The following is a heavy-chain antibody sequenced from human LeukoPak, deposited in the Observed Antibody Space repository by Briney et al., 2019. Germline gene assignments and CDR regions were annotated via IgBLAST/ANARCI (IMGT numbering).Heavy chain of an antibody. Sequence: ASVKVSCKASGYSFTDFYIHWVRQAPGQGLEWMGCSSPHSGGTKYAQKVQDRITMTTDKSITTDYMELSSLRSDDTAVYYCARDIGNTCDIATCSPINKFDPWGQGTRVTVSS. CDR3: ARDIGNTCDIATCSPINKFDP. CDR1: GYSFTDFY. V-gene: IGHV1-2*02. D-gene: IGHD2-15*01. J-gene: IGHJ5*02. CDR2: SSPHSGGT.